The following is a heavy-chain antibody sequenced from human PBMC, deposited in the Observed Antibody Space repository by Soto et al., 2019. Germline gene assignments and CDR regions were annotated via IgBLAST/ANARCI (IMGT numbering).Heavy chain of an antibody. CDR2: IDPSDSYT. J-gene: IGHJ6*02. CDR1: GYSFTSHW. D-gene: IGHD1-1*01. Sequence: GESLKISCQGSGYSFTSHWITWVRQTPGKGLEWMGRIDPSDSYTNYSQSFQGRVTISADRSISTASLQWSRMEASDTAIYYCARPLPGLKEEYNAYYFYGLDVRGQGTTVTVSS. CDR3: ARPLPGLKEEYNAYYFYGLDV. V-gene: IGHV5-10-1*01.